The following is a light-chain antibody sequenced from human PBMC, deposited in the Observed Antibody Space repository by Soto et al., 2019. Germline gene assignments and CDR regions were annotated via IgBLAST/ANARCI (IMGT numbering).Light chain of an antibody. V-gene: IGKV1-39*01. CDR1: QSISSW. CDR3: QQNYNAPLT. Sequence: DIQMTQSPSTLSASVGDRVTVTFRASQSISSWLAWYQQKPGKAPKLLLYAASNLRSGVPSRFSGSGSGTDFTLTISSLQPEDFATYYCQQNYNAPLTFGGGTKVDIK. CDR2: AAS. J-gene: IGKJ4*01.